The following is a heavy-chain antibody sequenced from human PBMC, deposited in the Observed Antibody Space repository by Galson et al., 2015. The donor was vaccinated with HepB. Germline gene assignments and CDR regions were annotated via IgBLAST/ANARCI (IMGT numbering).Heavy chain of an antibody. CDR3: ARAYYYGSGGYSGGSAFDI. CDR2: IYPGDSDT. J-gene: IGHJ3*02. D-gene: IGHD3-10*01. CDR1: GYSFTSYW. Sequence: QSGAEVKKPGESLKISCKGSGYSFTSYWIGWVRQMPGKGLEWMGIIYPGDSDTRYSPSFQGQVTISADKSISTAYLQWSSLKASDTAMYYCARAYYYGSGGYSGGSAFDIWGQGTMVTVSS. V-gene: IGHV5-51*01.